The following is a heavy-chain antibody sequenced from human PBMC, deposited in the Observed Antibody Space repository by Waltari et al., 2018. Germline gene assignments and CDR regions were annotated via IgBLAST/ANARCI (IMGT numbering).Heavy chain of an antibody. CDR1: GFTISRFG. CDR2: TTNSNTYI. Sequence: EVQLVESGGGLVKPGGSLRLSCAASGFTISRFGMSWVRQAPGKGLEWVSSTTNSNTYIYYADSVKGRFTVSIDNAKNSLYLQMNSLRADDTAVYFCARALTTPNDYWGQGTLVTVSS. V-gene: IGHV3-21*03. J-gene: IGHJ4*02. D-gene: IGHD4-17*01. CDR3: ARALTTPNDY.